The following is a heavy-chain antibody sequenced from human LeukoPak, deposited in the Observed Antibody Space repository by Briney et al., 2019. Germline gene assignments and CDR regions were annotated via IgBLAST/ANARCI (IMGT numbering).Heavy chain of an antibody. CDR1: GFAFDEHG. CDR2: INWSGGST. Sequence: GGSLRLSCTASGFAFDEHGMSWVRQAPGKGLEWVSGINWSGGSTGYADPLRGRFTISRDNAKNSLYLQMDSLRAEDTALYYCARAPITSPFYFDYWGQGTLVTASS. V-gene: IGHV3-20*04. CDR3: ARAPITSPFYFDY. J-gene: IGHJ4*02. D-gene: IGHD2-2*01.